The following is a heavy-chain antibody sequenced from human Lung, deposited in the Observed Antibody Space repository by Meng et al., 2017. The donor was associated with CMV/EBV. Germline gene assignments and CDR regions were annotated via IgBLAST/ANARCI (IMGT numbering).Heavy chain of an antibody. J-gene: IGHJ4*02. Sequence: AQLWQSGGEVKKPGASVKVSCKASGYTFTNYGITWVRQAPGQGLEWMGWINAYNGDTNYAQTLQGRVTMTTDTSTSTAYMELRSLRSDDTAVYYCARVEVGITSRDYWGQGTLVTVSS. V-gene: IGHV1-18*01. D-gene: IGHD1-26*01. CDR3: ARVEVGITSRDY. CDR2: INAYNGDT. CDR1: GYTFTNYG.